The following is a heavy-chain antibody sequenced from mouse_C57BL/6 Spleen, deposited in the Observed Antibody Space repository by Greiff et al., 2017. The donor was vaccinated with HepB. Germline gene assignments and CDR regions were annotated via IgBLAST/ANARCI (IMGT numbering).Heavy chain of an antibody. CDR2: ISDGGSYT. Sequence: EVQVVEPGGGLVKPGGSLKLSCAASGFTFSSYSMPWVRQTPEKRLEWVATISDGGSYTYYPDNVKGRFTISRDNAKKNLYMHMSHLRSEDTAMYYCAREGGKWAVVEYWGQGTTLTVSS. V-gene: IGHV5-4*01. CDR1: GFTFSSYS. D-gene: IGHD1-3*01. CDR3: AREGGKWAVVEY. J-gene: IGHJ2*01.